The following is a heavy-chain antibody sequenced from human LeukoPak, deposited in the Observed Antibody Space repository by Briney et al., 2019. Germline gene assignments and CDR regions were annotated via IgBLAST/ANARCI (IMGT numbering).Heavy chain of an antibody. CDR3: ARGHQEYSSSSGGLAYDC. J-gene: IGHJ4*02. CDR2: MNPNSGNT. D-gene: IGHD6-6*01. Sequence: ASVKVSCKASGYTFTSYDINWVRQATGQGLEWMGWMNPNSGNTGYAQKFQGRVTITRNTSISIAYMELSSLRSEDTAVYYCARGHQEYSSSSGGLAYDCWGQGTLVTVSS. CDR1: GYTFTSYD. V-gene: IGHV1-8*03.